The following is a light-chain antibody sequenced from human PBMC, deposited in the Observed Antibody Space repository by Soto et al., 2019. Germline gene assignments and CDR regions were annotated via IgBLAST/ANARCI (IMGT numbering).Light chain of an antibody. CDR1: QGVGSY. CDR3: QRSGIPWT. V-gene: IGKV1-39*01. CDR2: AVS. J-gene: IGKJ1*01. Sequence: DIQLTQSPSSLSAPVGDIISITCRTSQGVGSYLNWHQERPGKAPKVLIYAVSELERGVPPRFSASGSGTDFTLTISRLEPEDFATYYCQRSGIPWTFGPGTKVEMK.